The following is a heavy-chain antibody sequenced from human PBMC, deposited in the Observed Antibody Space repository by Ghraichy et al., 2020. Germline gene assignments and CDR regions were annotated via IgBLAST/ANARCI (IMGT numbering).Heavy chain of an antibody. J-gene: IGHJ4*02. CDR3: ARGNSGYTLD. D-gene: IGHD5-18*01. V-gene: IGHV3-74*01. Sequence: GGSLRLSCAASGFPFSTYWMHCVRQAPGEGPVWVSRIKSDGSYTNYADSVKGRFTISRDNAKNTLYLQMNSLRAEDTAVYYCARGNSGYTLDWGRGTRVTVSS. CDR1: GFPFSTYW. CDR2: IKSDGSYT.